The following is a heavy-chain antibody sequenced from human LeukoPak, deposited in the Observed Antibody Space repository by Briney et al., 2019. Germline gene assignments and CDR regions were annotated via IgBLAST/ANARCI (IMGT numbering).Heavy chain of an antibody. D-gene: IGHD6-6*01. CDR2: IWYDGSNK. CDR3: ARLPDEYRSSSGVDY. CDR1: GFTFNRFG. J-gene: IGHJ4*02. Sequence: GGSLRLSCATSGFTFNRFGMHWVRQAPGKGLEGVAGIWYDGSNKDYADSVKGRFTIPRDNSKNTLYLQMNSLICEDTAVYYFARLPDEYRSSSGVDYWGQGTLVTVSS. V-gene: IGHV3-33*01.